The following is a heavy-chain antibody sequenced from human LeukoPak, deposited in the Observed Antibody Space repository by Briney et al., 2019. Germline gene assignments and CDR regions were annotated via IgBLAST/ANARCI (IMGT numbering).Heavy chain of an antibody. CDR1: GFTFDDYA. CDR3: ARDCSSTSCPLPGGYDPQLSDAFDI. D-gene: IGHD2-2*01. V-gene: IGHV3-9*01. Sequence: PGGSLRLSCAASGFTFDDYAMHWVRQAPGKGLEWVSGISWNSGSIGYADSVKGRFTISRDNAKNSLYLQMNSLRAEDTAVYYCARDCSSTSCPLPGGYDPQLSDAFDIWGQGTMATVSS. J-gene: IGHJ3*02. CDR2: ISWNSGSI.